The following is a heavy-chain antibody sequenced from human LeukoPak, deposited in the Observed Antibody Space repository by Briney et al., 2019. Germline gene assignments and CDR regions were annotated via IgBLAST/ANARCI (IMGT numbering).Heavy chain of an antibody. V-gene: IGHV3-11*01. D-gene: IGHD3-9*01. Sequence: GRSLRLSCAASGFTFSDYYMSWIRQAPGKGLEWVSYISSSGSTIYYADSVKGRFTISRDNAKNSLFLQMNSLRAEDTAVYYCARCTIDYYYYYMDVWGKGTTVTVSS. CDR2: ISSSGSTI. J-gene: IGHJ6*03. CDR1: GFTFSDYY. CDR3: ARCTIDYYYYYMDV.